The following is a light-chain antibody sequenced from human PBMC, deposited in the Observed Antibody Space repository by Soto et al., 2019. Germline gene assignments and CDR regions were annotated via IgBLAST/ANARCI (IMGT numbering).Light chain of an antibody. CDR2: AAS. V-gene: IGKV1-27*01. CDR3: HKYCSAPWT. CDR1: QGISTY. Sequence: DIQMTQSPSSLSASVGDQVNITCRANQGISTYLAWYQQKPGTAPTLLIYAASTLQSGVPSRFSGSGSGTDFTLTISRLQPEDVATYYCHKYCSAPWTFGQGNKVELK. J-gene: IGKJ1*01.